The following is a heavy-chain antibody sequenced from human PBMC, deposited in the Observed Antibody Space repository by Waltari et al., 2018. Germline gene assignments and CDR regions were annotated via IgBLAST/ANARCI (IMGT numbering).Heavy chain of an antibody. D-gene: IGHD1-26*01. CDR3: ARDPHYPYYYGMDV. V-gene: IGHV1-69*15. Sequence: QVQLVQSGAEVKKPGSSVKVSCKASGGTFSSYAISWVRQAPGQGLEGVGRIIPMFGTANYAQKFQGRVTITADESTSTAYMELSSLRSEDTAVYYCARDPHYPYYYGMDVWGQGTTVTVSS. CDR2: IIPMFGTA. CDR1: GGTFSSYA. J-gene: IGHJ6*02.